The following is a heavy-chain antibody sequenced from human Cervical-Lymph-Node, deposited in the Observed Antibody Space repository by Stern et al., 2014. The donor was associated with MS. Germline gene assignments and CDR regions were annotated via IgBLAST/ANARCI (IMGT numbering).Heavy chain of an antibody. CDR3: ARVGYDDYDHYFDY. Sequence: QVQLVQSGPGLVKPSETLSLTCSVSGGSISPYYWSWIRQPPGKGLQWIGYINYSGGTSYDPSFMSRVTISVDTSKNQISLKLTSVTAADTAIYYCARVGYDDYDHYFDYWGRRTLVTVSS. CDR2: INYSGGT. D-gene: IGHD3-16*01. J-gene: IGHJ4*02. CDR1: GGSISPYY. V-gene: IGHV4-59*01.